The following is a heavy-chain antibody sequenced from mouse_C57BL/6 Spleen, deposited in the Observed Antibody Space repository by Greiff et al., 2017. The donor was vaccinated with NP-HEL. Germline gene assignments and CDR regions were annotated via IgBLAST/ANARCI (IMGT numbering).Heavy chain of an antibody. D-gene: IGHD2-5*01. CDR2: INPNNGGT. J-gene: IGHJ1*03. CDR3: ARWDYSNYGGYFDV. V-gene: IGHV1-26*01. CDR1: GYTFTDYY. Sequence: EVQLQQSGPELVKPGASVKISCKASGYTFTDYYMNWVKQSHGKSLEWIGDINPNNGGTSYNQKFKGKATLTVDKSSSTAYMELRSLTSEDSAVYYCARWDYSNYGGYFDVWGTGTTVTVSS.